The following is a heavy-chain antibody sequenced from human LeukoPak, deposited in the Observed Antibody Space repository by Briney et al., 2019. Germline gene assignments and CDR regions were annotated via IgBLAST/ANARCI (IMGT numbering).Heavy chain of an antibody. V-gene: IGHV4-59*08. J-gene: IGHJ4*02. Sequence: SETLSLTCTVSGGSISSFYWSWIRQPPGKGLEWIGYIYYSGSTNYNPSLKSRVTISVDTSKNQFSLKLSSVTAADTAVYYCARQPTPYDSSGPGGYWGQGTLVTVSS. D-gene: IGHD3-22*01. CDR1: GGSISSFY. CDR2: IYYSGST. CDR3: ARQPTPYDSSGPGGY.